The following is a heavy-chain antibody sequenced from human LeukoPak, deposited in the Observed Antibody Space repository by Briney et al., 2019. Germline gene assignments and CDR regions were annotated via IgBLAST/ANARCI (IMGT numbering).Heavy chain of an antibody. CDR1: GGTFSSYA. CDR2: IIPILGTA. J-gene: IGHJ6*03. Sequence: ASVKVSCKASGGTFSSYAISWVRQAPGQGLEWMGGIIPILGTANYAQKFQGRVTITADESTSTAYMELSSLRSEDTAVYYCATSVWPPYYYYYYMDVWGKGTTVTVSS. CDR3: ATSVWPPYYYYYYMDV. D-gene: IGHD2-8*01. V-gene: IGHV1-69*13.